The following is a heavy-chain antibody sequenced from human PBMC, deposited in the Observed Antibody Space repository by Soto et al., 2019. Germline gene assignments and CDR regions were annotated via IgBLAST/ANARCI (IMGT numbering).Heavy chain of an antibody. J-gene: IGHJ5*02. V-gene: IGHV3-23*01. CDR3: AKVPVNYDFWSGYYTDNWFDP. CDR1: GFTFSSYA. Sequence: HPGGSLRLSCAASGFTFSSYAMSWVRQAPGKGLEWVSAISGSGGSTYYADSVKGRFTISRDNSKNTLYLQMNSLRAEDTAVYYCAKVPVNYDFWSGYYTDNWFDPWGQGTLVTVSS. D-gene: IGHD3-3*01. CDR2: ISGSGGST.